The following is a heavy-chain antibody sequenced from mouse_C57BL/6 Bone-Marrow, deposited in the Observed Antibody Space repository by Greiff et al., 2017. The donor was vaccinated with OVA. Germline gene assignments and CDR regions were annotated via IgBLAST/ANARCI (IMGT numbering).Heavy chain of an antibody. V-gene: IGHV1-55*01. CDR1: GYTFTSYW. Sequence: QVQLQQPGAELVKPGASVKMSCKASGYTFTSYWITWVKQRPGHGLEWIGDIYPGSGRTNYNEKFKSKATLTVDTSSSTAYMQLSSLTSEDSAVYYCARRYYGSSWYFDVWGTGTTVTVSS. CDR3: ARRYYGSSWYFDV. J-gene: IGHJ1*03. D-gene: IGHD1-1*01. CDR2: IYPGSGRT.